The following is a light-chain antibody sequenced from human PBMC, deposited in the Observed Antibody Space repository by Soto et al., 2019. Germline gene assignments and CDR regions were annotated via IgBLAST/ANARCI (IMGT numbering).Light chain of an antibody. CDR1: QSVSSSY. J-gene: IGKJ1*01. CDR3: HQYNDWPRT. CDR2: GAS. V-gene: IGKV3-15*01. Sequence: EIVLTQSPGTLSLSPGERATLSCRPSQSVSSSYLAWYQQRPGQAPRLVIFGASSRATGIPARFSGSGSGTEFTLTISSLQSEDFAVYCCHQYNDWPRTFGQGTKVDI.